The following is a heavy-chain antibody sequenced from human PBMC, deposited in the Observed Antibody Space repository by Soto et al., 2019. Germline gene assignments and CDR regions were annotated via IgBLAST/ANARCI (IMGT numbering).Heavy chain of an antibody. J-gene: IGHJ4*02. D-gene: IGHD3-22*01. CDR2: IIPIFATA. CDR3: ATPYYYDSSGSFGY. Sequence: ASVKVSCKASGGTFSSYAISWVRQAPGQGLEWMGGIIPIFATANYAQKFQGRVTITADESTSTAYMELSSLRSEDTAVYYCATPYYYDSSGSFGYWGQGTLVTVSS. CDR1: GGTFSSYA. V-gene: IGHV1-69*13.